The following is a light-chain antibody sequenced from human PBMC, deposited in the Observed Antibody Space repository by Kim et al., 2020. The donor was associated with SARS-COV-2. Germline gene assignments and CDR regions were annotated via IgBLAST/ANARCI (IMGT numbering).Light chain of an antibody. CDR1: SSDVGGYNY. J-gene: IGLJ2*01. Sequence: QSALTQPRSVSGSPGQSVTISCTGTSSDVGGYNYVSWYQQHPGKAPKLMIYDVSKRPSGVPDRFSGSKSGNTASLTISGLQAEEEADYYCCSYAGSYTHVVFGGGTQLTVL. V-gene: IGLV2-11*01. CDR2: DVS. CDR3: CSYAGSYTHVV.